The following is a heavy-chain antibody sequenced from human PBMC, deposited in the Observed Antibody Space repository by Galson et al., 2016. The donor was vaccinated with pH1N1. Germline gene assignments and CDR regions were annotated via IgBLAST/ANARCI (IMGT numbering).Heavy chain of an antibody. Sequence: SLRLSCAASGVTVSNNYMSWVRQAPGKGLEWVSCIYSGGDTYYADSVKGRFTVSRDSYTNTVYLQMNSLRAEDTAVYYCARDTGAWGQGTLVTVSS. CDR3: ARDTGA. J-gene: IGHJ5*02. V-gene: IGHV3-53*01. CDR1: GVTVSNNY. D-gene: IGHD7-27*01. CDR2: IYSGGDT.